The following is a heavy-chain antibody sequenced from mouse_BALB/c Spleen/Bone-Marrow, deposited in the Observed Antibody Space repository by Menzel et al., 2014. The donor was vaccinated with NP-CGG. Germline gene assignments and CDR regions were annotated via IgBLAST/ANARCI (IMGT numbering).Heavy chain of an antibody. J-gene: IGHJ4*01. CDR2: INPSNGGT. CDR3: SRGRRDALDY. V-gene: IGHV1S81*02. Sequence: VQLQQSGAELVKPGASVKLSCKASGYTFTSYYMYWVKQRPGQGLEWFGEINPSNGGTNFNEKFKNKATLTVDKSSSTAYMQLSSLPSEDSAVYYCSRGRRDALDYWGQGTSVTVSS. CDR1: GYTFTSYY.